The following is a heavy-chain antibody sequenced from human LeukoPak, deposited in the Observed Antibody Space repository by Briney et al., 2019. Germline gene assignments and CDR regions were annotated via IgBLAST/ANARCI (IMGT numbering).Heavy chain of an antibody. V-gene: IGHV3-20*04. CDR1: GFTFDDYG. CDR3: ARANDYSYYHYFDY. Sequence: TGGSLRLSCAASGFTFDDYGMSLVRQVPGKGLEWVSGINWNGGSIGYVDSVKGRFTISRDNAKNSLYLQMNSLRAEDTAFYYCARANDYSYYHYFDYWGQGILVTVSS. J-gene: IGHJ4*02. D-gene: IGHD4-11*01. CDR2: INWNGGSI.